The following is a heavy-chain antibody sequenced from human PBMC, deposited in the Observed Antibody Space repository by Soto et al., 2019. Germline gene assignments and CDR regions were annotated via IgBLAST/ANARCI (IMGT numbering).Heavy chain of an antibody. CDR3: AKDGPAFDI. J-gene: IGHJ3*02. CDR1: GFTFSSYG. V-gene: IGHV3-30*18. Sequence: VGSLRLSCAASGFTFSSYGMHWVRQAPGKGLEWVAVISYDGSNKYYADSVKGRFTISRDNSKNTLYLQMNSLRAEDTAVYYCAKDGPAFDIWGQGTMVTVSS. CDR2: ISYDGSNK.